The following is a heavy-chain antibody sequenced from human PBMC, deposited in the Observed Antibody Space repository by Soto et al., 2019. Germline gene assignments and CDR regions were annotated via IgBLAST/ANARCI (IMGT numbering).Heavy chain of an antibody. Sequence: QVQLVQSGAAVKKPGSSVKVSCKASGGTFSSYAISWVRQAPGQGLEWMGGIIPIFGTANYAQKFQGRVTITADESTSTAYMELSSLRSEDTAVYYCARLDDILTGYYTPYYYYGMDVWGQGTTVTVSS. D-gene: IGHD3-9*01. V-gene: IGHV1-69*12. J-gene: IGHJ6*02. CDR1: GGTFSSYA. CDR3: ARLDDILTGYYTPYYYYGMDV. CDR2: IIPIFGTA.